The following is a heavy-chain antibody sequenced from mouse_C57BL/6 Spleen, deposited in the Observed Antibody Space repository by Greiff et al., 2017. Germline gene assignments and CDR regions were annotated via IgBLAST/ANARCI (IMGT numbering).Heavy chain of an antibody. V-gene: IGHV1-82*01. CDR1: GYAFSSSW. CDR3: ARDYGSSWFAY. CDR2: IYPGDGDT. D-gene: IGHD1-1*01. J-gene: IGHJ3*01. Sequence: VQLQESGPELVKPGASVKISCKASGYAFSSSWMNWVKQRPGTGLEWIGRIYPGDGDTNYNGKFKGKATLTADKSSSTAYMQLSSLTSEDSAVDFCARDYGSSWFAYWGQGTLVTVSA.